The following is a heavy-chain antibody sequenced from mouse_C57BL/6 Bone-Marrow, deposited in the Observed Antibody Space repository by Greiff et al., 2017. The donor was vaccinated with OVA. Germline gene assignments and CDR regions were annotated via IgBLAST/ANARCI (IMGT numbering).Heavy chain of an antibody. CDR3: ARRDGYRFAY. V-gene: IGHV5-6*01. Sequence: EVQGVESGGDLVKPGGSLKLSCAASGFTFSSYGMSWVRQTPDKRLEWVATISSGGSYTYYPDSVKGRFTISRDNAKNTLYLQMSSLKSEDTAMYYCARRDGYRFAYRGQGTLVTVSA. D-gene: IGHD2-3*01. J-gene: IGHJ3*01. CDR1: GFTFSSYG. CDR2: ISSGGSYT.